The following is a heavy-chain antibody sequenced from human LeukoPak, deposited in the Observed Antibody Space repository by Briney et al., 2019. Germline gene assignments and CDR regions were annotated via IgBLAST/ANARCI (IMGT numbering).Heavy chain of an antibody. J-gene: IGHJ4*02. CDR1: GYTFSSHA. V-gene: IGHV1-18*01. CDR3: ARDTSTIFGVVKNDY. Sequence: ASVKVSCKASGYTFSSHAITWVRQAPGQGLQWMGWISAYNGKTNYAKKLHGRVTMTTDTSTSTAYTGMKSLRSEDTAVYYCARDTSTIFGVVKNDYWGQGTLVTVSS. CDR2: ISAYNGKT. D-gene: IGHD3-3*01.